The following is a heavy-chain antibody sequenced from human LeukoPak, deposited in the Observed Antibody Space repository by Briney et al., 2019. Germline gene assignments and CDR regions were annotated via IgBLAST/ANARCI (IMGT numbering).Heavy chain of an antibody. V-gene: IGHV1-69*13. CDR1: GGTFSSYA. J-gene: IGHJ5*02. Sequence: SVKVSCKASGGTFSSYAISWVRQAPGQGLEWMGGIIPIFGTANYAQKFQGRVTITADESTSTAYLELSSLRSEDTAVYYCAREGGVVLMVYAPNTGWFDPWGQGTLVTVSS. D-gene: IGHD2-8*01. CDR3: AREGGVVLMVYAPNTGWFDP. CDR2: IIPIFGTA.